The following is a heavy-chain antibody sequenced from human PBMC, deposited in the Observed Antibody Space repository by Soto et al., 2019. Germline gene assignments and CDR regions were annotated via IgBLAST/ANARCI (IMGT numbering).Heavy chain of an antibody. CDR1: GYTFTSYD. J-gene: IGHJ4*02. CDR3: AKDWGFSGYDHFDY. Sequence: QVPLVQSGAEVKKPGASVKVSCKASGYTFTSYDIHWVRQAPGQRLEWMGMINPSGGSTNYAQKIQGRVTLTRDTSTSTVYMELSSLTSEDTALYYCAKDWGFSGYDHFDYWGQGTLVTVSS. V-gene: IGHV1-46*01. D-gene: IGHD5-12*01. CDR2: INPSGGST.